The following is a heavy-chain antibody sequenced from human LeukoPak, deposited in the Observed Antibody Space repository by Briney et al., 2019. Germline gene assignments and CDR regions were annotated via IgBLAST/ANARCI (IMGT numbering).Heavy chain of an antibody. CDR2: ISGSGGST. J-gene: IGHJ4*02. CDR3: ARRGRSSNYFDY. D-gene: IGHD6-6*01. CDR1: GFTFSSYG. Sequence: GGSLRLSCAASGFTFSSYGMSWVRQAPGKGLEWVSAISGSGGSTYYADSVKGRFTISRDNSKNTLYLQMNSLRAEDTAVYYCARRGRSSNYFDYWGQGTLVTVSS. V-gene: IGHV3-23*01.